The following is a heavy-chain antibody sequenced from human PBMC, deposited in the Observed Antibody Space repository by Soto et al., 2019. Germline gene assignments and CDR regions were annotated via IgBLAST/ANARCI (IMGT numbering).Heavy chain of an antibody. Sequence: SETLSLTCTVSNDSIRRYYWSWIRQPPGRGLEWIGYAFHTGGTNYNPSLKSRVTISVDSSKSQFALKLTSVTAADTAVYFCASSELATLRDTEYFHHWGQGTLVTVS. CDR3: ASSELATLRDTEYFHH. D-gene: IGHD5-12*01. J-gene: IGHJ1*01. V-gene: IGHV4-59*01. CDR1: NDSIRRYY. CDR2: AFHTGGT.